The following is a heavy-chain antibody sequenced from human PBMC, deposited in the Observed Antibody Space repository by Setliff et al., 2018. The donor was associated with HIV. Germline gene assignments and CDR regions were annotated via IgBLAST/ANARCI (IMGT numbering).Heavy chain of an antibody. CDR2: IYTSGST. J-gene: IGHJ6*02. D-gene: IGHD6-19*01. V-gene: IGHV4-61*09. Sequence: SETLSLTCTVSGGSISSGGYYWSWIRQPAGKGLEWTGHIYTSGSTKYNPSLKGRVTISVDTSKNQFSLKLSSVTAADTAVYYCATQGVTVAENYYYYGMDVWGQGTTVTVSS. CDR1: GGSISSGGYY. CDR3: ATQGVTVAENYYYYGMDV.